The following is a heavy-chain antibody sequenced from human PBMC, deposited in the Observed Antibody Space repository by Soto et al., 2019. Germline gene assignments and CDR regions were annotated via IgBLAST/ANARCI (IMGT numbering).Heavy chain of an antibody. D-gene: IGHD3-10*01. Sequence: ASVKGSCKASGYTFTSHYIHSVRQAPGQGLEWMAIINPYGGSTNYAQKFRGRVTLTMDTSTSTVYMEVSSLRSEETAVYYCARQGHGSGPNWFDSWGQGSLVSVSS. J-gene: IGHJ5*01. CDR2: INPYGGST. CDR3: ARQGHGSGPNWFDS. CDR1: GYTFTSHY. V-gene: IGHV1-46*01.